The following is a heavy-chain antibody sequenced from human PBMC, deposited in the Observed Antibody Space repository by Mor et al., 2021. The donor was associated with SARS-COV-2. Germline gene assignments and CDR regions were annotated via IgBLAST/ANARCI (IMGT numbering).Heavy chain of an antibody. CDR3: ARDMGPFDL. CDR2: ISYDGSNK. J-gene: IGHJ2*01. D-gene: IGHD3-10*01. V-gene: IGHV3-30-3*01. Sequence: PGKGLEWVAVISYDGSNKYYADSVKGRFTISRDNSKNTLYLQMNSLRAEDTAVYYCARDMGPFDLWGRGTLVTVSS.